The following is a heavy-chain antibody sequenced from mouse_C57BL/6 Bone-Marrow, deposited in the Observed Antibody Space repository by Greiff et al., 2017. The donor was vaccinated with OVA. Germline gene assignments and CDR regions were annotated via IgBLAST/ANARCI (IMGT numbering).Heavy chain of an antibody. CDR3: ARHELPPYAMDY. CDR2: IWSDGST. V-gene: IGHV2-6-1*01. Sequence: QVQLKESGPGLVAPSQRLSITCTVSGFSLTSYGVHWVRQPPGKGLEWLVVIWSDGSTTYNSALKSRLSISKDNSKSQVFLKMNSLQTDDTAMYYCARHELPPYAMDYWGQGTSVTVSS. D-gene: IGHD1-1*01. CDR1: GFSLTSYG. J-gene: IGHJ4*01.